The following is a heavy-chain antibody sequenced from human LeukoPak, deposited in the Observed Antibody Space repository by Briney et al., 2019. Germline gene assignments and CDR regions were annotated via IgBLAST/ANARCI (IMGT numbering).Heavy chain of an antibody. CDR1: GFTFSSYA. J-gene: IGHJ4*02. CDR3: ARGSPGAICYWGGDCSLHFDY. V-gene: IGHV3-30*01. CDR2: ISYDGSNK. D-gene: IGHD2-21*02. Sequence: PGRSLRLSCAASGFTFSSYAMHWVRQAPGKGLEWVAVISYDGSNKYYADSVKGRFTISRDNSKNTLYLQMNSLRAEDTAVYYCARGSPGAICYWGGDCSLHFDYWGQGTLVTVSS.